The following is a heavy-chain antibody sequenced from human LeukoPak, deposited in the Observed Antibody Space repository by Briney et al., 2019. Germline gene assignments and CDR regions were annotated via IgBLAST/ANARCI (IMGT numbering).Heavy chain of an antibody. CDR1: GGSISSSSYY. CDR2: IYYSGST. D-gene: IGHD3-3*01. CDR3: ARALFVLRFLEWLYNWFDP. Sequence: PSETLSLTCTVSGGSISSSSYYWGWIRQPPGKGLEWIGSIYYSGSTYYNPSLKSRVTISVDTSKNQFSLKLSSVTAADTAVYYCARALFVLRFLEWLYNWFDPWGQGTLVTVSS. V-gene: IGHV4-39*07. J-gene: IGHJ5*02.